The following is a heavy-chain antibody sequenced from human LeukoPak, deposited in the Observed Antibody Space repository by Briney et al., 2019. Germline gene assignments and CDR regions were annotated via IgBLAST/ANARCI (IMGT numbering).Heavy chain of an antibody. V-gene: IGHV1-2*02. D-gene: IGHD6-13*01. CDR3: AGDKGAAGYYYYYYMDV. CDR1: GYTFTGYY. CDR2: INPNSGGT. Sequence: ASVKVSCKASGYTFTGYYMHWVRQAPGQGLEWMGWINPNSGGTNYAQKFQGRVTMTRDTSISTAYMELSRLRSDDTAVYYCAGDKGAAGYYYYYYMDVWGKGTTVTVSS. J-gene: IGHJ6*03.